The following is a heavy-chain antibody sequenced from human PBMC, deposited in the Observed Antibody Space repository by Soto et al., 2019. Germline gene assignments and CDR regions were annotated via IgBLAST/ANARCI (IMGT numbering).Heavy chain of an antibody. V-gene: IGHV4-34*01. J-gene: IGHJ4*02. CDR2: INHSGST. D-gene: IGHD1-1*01. Sequence: PSETLSLTCAVYGGSLSGYYWSWIRQPPGKGLEWIGEINHSGSTNYNPSLKSRVTISVDTSKNQFSLKLSSVTAADTAVYYCARGRTVTPTYYFDYWGQGTLVTVSS. CDR1: GGSLSGYY. CDR3: ARGRTVTPTYYFDY.